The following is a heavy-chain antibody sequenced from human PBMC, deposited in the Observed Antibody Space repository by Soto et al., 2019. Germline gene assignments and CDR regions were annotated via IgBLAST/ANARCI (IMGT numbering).Heavy chain of an antibody. CDR2: ITSSGSTI. CDR1: VFTFSDYY. CDR3: SREKTVMVTVHY. J-gene: IGHJ4*02. D-gene: IGHD5-18*01. V-gene: IGHV3-11*01. Sequence: GSSRLSCASSVFTFSDYYMSWIRQAPGKWLEWVSYITSSGSTIYYADSVKGRFTISRDNAKNSLYLQMNSLRAEDTAVYYCSREKTVMVTVHYWGQGTLGIVSS.